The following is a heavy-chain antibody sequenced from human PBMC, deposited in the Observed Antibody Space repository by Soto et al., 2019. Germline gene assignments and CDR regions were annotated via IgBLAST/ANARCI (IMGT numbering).Heavy chain of an antibody. CDR1: GGSFSGYY. J-gene: IGHJ6*02. V-gene: IGHV4-34*01. D-gene: IGHD3-10*01. CDR2: INHSGST. Sequence: PSETLSLTCAVYGGSFSGYYWSWIRQPPGKGLEWIGEINHSGSTNYNPSLKSRVTISVDTSKNQFSLKLSSVTAADTAVYCCARSVRVRGVIITEYYYYYGMDVWGQGTTVTVSS. CDR3: ARSVRVRGVIITEYYYYYGMDV.